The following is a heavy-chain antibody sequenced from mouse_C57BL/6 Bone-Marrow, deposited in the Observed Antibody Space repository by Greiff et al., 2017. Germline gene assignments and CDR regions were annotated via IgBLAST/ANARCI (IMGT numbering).Heavy chain of an antibody. CDR2: INPGSGGT. Sequence: QVQLKESGAELVRPGTSVKVSCKASGYAFTNYLIEWVKQRPGQGLEWIGVINPGSGGTNYNEQFKGKAKLTADTSSSTAYMKLSSLTSEDSAVYFCARSDMRYWYFDVWGTGTTVTVSS. J-gene: IGHJ1*03. V-gene: IGHV1-54*01. CDR3: ARSDMRYWYFDV. CDR1: GYAFTNYL.